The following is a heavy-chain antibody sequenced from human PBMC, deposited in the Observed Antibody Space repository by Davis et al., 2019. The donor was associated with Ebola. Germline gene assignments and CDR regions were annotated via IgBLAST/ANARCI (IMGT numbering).Heavy chain of an antibody. J-gene: IGHJ4*02. CDR1: GGSVSSGSYY. V-gene: IGHV4-61*01. Sequence: SETLSLTCTVSGGSVSSGSYYWSWIRQPPGKGLEWIGEINHSGSTNYNPSLKSRVTISVDTSKNQFSLKLSSVTAADTAVYYCARGLAVPRYWGQGTLVTVSS. D-gene: IGHD6-19*01. CDR2: INHSGST. CDR3: ARGLAVPRY.